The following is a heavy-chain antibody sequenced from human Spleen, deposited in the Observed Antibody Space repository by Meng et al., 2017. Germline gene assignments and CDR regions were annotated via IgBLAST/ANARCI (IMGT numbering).Heavy chain of an antibody. J-gene: IGHJ4*02. CDR3: ARGFAPVAPGAFDY. CDR2: TNYGSKWSH. Sequence: QVQLQPSGPGMVTPSQTLALPCALSGDSVSRNTAAWNWFRQSPSRGLEWLGRTNYGSKWSHYYAVSVKSRITINADTSKNQFSLQLNSVTPGDTAVYYCARGFAPVAPGAFDYWGQGTLVTVSS. CDR1: GDSVSRNTAA. V-gene: IGHV6-1*01. D-gene: IGHD2-2*01.